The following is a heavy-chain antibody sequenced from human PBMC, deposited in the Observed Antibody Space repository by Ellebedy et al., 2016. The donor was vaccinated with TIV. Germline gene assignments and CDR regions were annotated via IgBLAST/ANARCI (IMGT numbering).Heavy chain of an antibody. CDR3: ASDVGGSYSTTPDY. CDR1: GFTFTSYS. V-gene: IGHV3-21*01. D-gene: IGHD6-13*01. J-gene: IGHJ4*02. CDR2: ISSSSSYI. Sequence: GGSLRLSXAASGFTFTSYSMNWVRQAPGKGLEWVSSISSSSSYIYYADSVKGRFTISRDNAKNSLYLQMNSLRVEDTAVYYCASDVGGSYSTTPDYWGQGTLVTVSS.